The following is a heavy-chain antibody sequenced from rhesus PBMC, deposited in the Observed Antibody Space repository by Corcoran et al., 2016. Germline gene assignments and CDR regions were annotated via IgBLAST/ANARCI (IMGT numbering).Heavy chain of an antibody. V-gene: IGHV2-1*01. Sequence: QVTLMESGPALVKPTQTLTLTCTFSVFSLSTWCMGVGSIRQPPRETLEWLAHIYWDDDKRYSASLKSRLTISKDTYKNQVVLTMTNMDPVDTATYYCARIPSGSYYYFDYWGQGVLVTVSS. D-gene: IGHD3-16*01. CDR1: VFSLSTWCMG. CDR2: IYWDDDK. J-gene: IGHJ4*01. CDR3: ARIPSGSYYYFDY.